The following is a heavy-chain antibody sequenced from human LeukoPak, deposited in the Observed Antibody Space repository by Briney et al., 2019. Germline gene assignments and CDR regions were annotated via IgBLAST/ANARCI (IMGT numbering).Heavy chain of an antibody. D-gene: IGHD6-13*01. CDR3: ARAPYSSSWQERSDY. V-gene: IGHV1-18*01. J-gene: IGHJ4*02. Sequence: ASVKVSCKASGYTFTSYGISWVRQAPGQGLEWMGWISAYNGNTNYAQKLQGRVTMTTDTSTSTAYMELRSLRSDDTAVYYCARAPYSSSWQERSDYWGQGTLVTVSS. CDR1: GYTFTSYG. CDR2: ISAYNGNT.